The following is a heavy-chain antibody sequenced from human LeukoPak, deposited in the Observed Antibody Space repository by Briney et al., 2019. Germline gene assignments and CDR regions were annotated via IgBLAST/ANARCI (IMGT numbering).Heavy chain of an antibody. V-gene: IGHV3-21*01. J-gene: IGHJ3*02. CDR2: ISGSSSYI. CDR1: GFTFSSYS. D-gene: IGHD2-15*01. CDR3: ARDQDVYCSGGSCTAFDI. Sequence: GGSLRLSCAASGFTFSSYSMNWVRQAPGKGLEWVSSISGSSSYIYYADSLKGRFTISRDNARNSLHLQMNSLRAEDTAVYYCARDQDVYCSGGSCTAFDIWGQGTMVTVSS.